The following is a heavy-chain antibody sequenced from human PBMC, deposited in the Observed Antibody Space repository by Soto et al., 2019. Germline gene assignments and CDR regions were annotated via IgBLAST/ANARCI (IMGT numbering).Heavy chain of an antibody. V-gene: IGHV1-18*01. Sequence: ASVKVSCKASGYTFTSYGISWVRQAPGQGLEWMGWISAYNGNTNYAQKLQGRVTMTTDTSTSTAYMELRSLRSDDTAVYYCARYGSSGNYYYYYGMEVWGQGTTVTVSS. CDR3: ARYGSSGNYYYYYGMEV. CDR2: ISAYNGNT. CDR1: GYTFTSYG. D-gene: IGHD3-22*01. J-gene: IGHJ6*02.